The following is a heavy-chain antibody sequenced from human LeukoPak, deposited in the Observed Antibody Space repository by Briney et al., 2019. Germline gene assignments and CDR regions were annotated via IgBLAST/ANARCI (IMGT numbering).Heavy chain of an antibody. CDR1: GASISSYY. CDR2: IYYSGST. D-gene: IGHD2-15*01. CDR3: TTDTWYSAGH. V-gene: IGHV4-59*01. Sequence: QSSETLSLTCTVSGASISSYYWSWIRQPPGKGLEWIGYIYYSGSTNYNPSLKSRVTISVDTSKNQFSLKLSSVTAADTAIYYCTTDTWYSAGHWGQGTLVTVSS. J-gene: IGHJ4*02.